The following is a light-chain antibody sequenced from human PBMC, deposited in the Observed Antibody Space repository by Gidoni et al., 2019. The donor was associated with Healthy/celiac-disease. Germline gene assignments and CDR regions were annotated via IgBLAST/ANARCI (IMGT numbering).Light chain of an antibody. J-gene: IGKJ3*01. CDR3: QQYYSTPFT. V-gene: IGKV4-1*01. Sequence: DIVMPQSPDPLAVSLGERATINCKSSQSVLYSSNNKNYLAWYQQKPGQPPKLLIYWASTRESGVPDRFSGSGSGTDFTLTISSLQAEDVAVYYCQQYYSTPFTFGPGTKVDIK. CDR2: WAS. CDR1: QSVLYSSNNKNY.